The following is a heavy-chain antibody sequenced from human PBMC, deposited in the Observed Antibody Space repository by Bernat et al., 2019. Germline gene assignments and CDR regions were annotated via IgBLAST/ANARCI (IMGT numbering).Heavy chain of an antibody. Sequence: VQLLESGGGLVQPGGSLRLSCAASGFTFSDYYMSWIRQALGKGLEWVSYISSSSSYTNYADSVKGRFTISRDNAKNSLYLQMNSLRAEDTAVYYCARLTTLDYYYGMDVWGQGTTVTVSS. D-gene: IGHD4/OR15-4a*01. CDR1: GFTFSDYY. J-gene: IGHJ6*02. CDR2: ISSSSSYT. V-gene: IGHV3-11*03. CDR3: ARLTTLDYYYGMDV.